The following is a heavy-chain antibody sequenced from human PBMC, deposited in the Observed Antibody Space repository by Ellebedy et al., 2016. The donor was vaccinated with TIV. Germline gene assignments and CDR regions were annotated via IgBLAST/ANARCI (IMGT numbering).Heavy chain of an antibody. Sequence: GESLKISCAASGFTFSSYSMNWVRQAPGKGPEWVSYITGSVSTIYYADSVKGRFTVSRDNAENSLYLQMDSLRAEDTAVYYCARTEKGTFYLDYWGQGTLVTVSS. V-gene: IGHV3-48*04. J-gene: IGHJ4*02. D-gene: IGHD2/OR15-2a*01. CDR2: ITGSVSTI. CDR1: GFTFSSYS. CDR3: ARTEKGTFYLDY.